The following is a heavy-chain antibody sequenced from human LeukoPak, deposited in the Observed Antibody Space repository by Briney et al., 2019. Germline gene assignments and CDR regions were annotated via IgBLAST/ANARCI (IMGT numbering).Heavy chain of an antibody. V-gene: IGHV1-46*01. CDR2: INPSGGST. D-gene: IGHD4-23*01. Sequence: ASVKVSCKASGYTLTNYDINWVRQATGQGLEWMGIINPSGGSTSYAQKFQGRVTMTRDTSTSTVYMELSSLRSEDTAVYYCARDREGYGGKPSALKEYYFDYWGQGTLVTVSS. CDR3: ARDREGYGGKPSALKEYYFDY. J-gene: IGHJ4*02. CDR1: GYTLTNYD.